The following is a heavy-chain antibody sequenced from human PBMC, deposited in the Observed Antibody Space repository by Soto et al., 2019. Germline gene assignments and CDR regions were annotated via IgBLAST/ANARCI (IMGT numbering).Heavy chain of an antibody. CDR2: MNPNSGNT. CDR3: ARGRVWLRFLEWSPDP. D-gene: IGHD3-3*01. CDR1: GYTFTSYD. J-gene: IGHJ5*02. Sequence: ASVNVSCKASGYTFTSYDVNWVREAAGQGLEWMGWMNPNSGNTGYAQKFQGRVTMTRNTSISTAYMELSSLRSEDTAVYYCARGRVWLRFLEWSPDPWGQGTLVTVSS. V-gene: IGHV1-8*01.